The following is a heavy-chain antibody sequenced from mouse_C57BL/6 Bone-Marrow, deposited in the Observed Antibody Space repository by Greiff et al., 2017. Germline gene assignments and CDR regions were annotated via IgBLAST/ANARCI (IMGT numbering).Heavy chain of an antibody. D-gene: IGHD1-1*01. J-gene: IGHJ4*01. CDR1: GFTFSSYA. V-gene: IGHV5-9-1*02. CDR3: TSITTVVEYYAMDY. CDR2: ISSGGDYI. Sequence: EVHLVESGEGLVKPGGSLKLSCAASGFTFSSYAMSWVRQTPEKRLEWVAYISSGGDYIYYADTVKGRFTISRDNARNTLYLQMSSLKSEDTAMYYCTSITTVVEYYAMDYWGQGTSVTVSS.